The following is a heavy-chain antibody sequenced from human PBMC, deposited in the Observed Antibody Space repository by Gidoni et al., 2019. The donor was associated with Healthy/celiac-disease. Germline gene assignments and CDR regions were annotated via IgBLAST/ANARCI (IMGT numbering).Heavy chain of an antibody. V-gene: IGHV3-33*01. CDR3: ARDRGIVLVPGDYYGMDV. CDR2: IWYDGSNK. CDR1: GFTFSSYG. Sequence: QVQLVESGGGVVQPGRSLRLSCAASGFTFSSYGMHWVRQSPGKGLEWVAVIWYDGSNKYYADSVKGRFTISRDNSKNTLYLQMNSLRAEDTAVYYCARDRGIVLVPGDYYGMDVWGQGTTVTVSS. J-gene: IGHJ6*02. D-gene: IGHD2-2*01.